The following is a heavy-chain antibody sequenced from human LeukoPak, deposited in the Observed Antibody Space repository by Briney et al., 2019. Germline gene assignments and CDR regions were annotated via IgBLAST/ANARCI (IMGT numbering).Heavy chain of an antibody. Sequence: GGSLRLSCAASGFTFSSYWMSWVRQAPGKGLGWVANIKQDGSEKYYVDSVKGRFTISRDNAKNSLYLQMNSLRAEDTAVYYCARALYDFWSGIYYYYYGMDVWGQGTTVTVSS. J-gene: IGHJ6*02. V-gene: IGHV3-7*03. D-gene: IGHD3-3*01. CDR3: ARALYDFWSGIYYYYYGMDV. CDR2: IKQDGSEK. CDR1: GFTFSSYW.